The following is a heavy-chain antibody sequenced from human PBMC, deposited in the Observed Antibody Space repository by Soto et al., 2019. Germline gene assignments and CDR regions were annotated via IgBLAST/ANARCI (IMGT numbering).Heavy chain of an antibody. D-gene: IGHD2-2*01. CDR3: ARGSRPRWNEYCSSTSCYRTYYYGMDV. CDR1: GGTFSSYA. Sequence: GASVKVSCKASGGTFSSYAISWVRQAPGQGLEWMGGIIPIFGTANYAQKFQGRVTITADKSTSTAYMELSSLRSEDTAVYYCARGSRPRWNEYCSSTSCYRTYYYGMDVWGQGTTVTVS. V-gene: IGHV1-69*06. CDR2: IIPIFGTA. J-gene: IGHJ6*02.